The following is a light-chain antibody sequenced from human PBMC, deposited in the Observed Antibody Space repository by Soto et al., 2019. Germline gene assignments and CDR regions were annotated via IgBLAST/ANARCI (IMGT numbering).Light chain of an antibody. CDR1: QGISSY. V-gene: IGKV1-8*01. J-gene: IGKJ3*01. CDR3: QQYYSYLT. CDR2: AAS. Sequence: AIRMTQSPSSFSASTGDRVTITCRASQGISSYLAWYQQKPGKAPKLLIYAASTLQSGVPSRFSGSGSGTDFTLTISCLQSEDFATYYCQQYYSYLTFGPGTKVYIK.